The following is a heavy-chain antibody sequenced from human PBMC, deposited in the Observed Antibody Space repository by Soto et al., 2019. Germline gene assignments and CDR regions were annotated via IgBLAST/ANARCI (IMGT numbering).Heavy chain of an antibody. CDR3: ARAHVSGWSSGWFDP. CDR2: IYYSGST. Sequence: QVQLQESGPGLVKPSQTLSLTCTVSGGSISSGGYYWSWIRQHPGKGLEWIGYIYYSGSTCYNPSLKSRVTISVDTSKNQFSLKLSPVTAADTAVYYCARAHVSGWSSGWFDPWGQGTLVTVSS. J-gene: IGHJ5*02. CDR1: GGSISSGGYY. D-gene: IGHD6-19*01. V-gene: IGHV4-31*03.